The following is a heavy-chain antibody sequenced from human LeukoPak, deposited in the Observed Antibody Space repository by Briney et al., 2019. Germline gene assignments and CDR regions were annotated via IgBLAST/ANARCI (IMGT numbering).Heavy chain of an antibody. CDR2: MNPNSGGT. V-gene: IGHV1-2*02. CDR1: VYTFTSYY. D-gene: IGHD3-10*01. CDR3: ARGAMVRGVLITQGYTAYFDF. J-gene: IGHJ4*02. Sequence: ASVTVSFTASVYTFTSYYIHWVRPAPGQGLEWMGWMNPNSGGTGYAHKFQGRVTMTRDTSISTANMELSGLTSDDAAVYYCARGAMVRGVLITQGYTAYFDFWGQGTLVTVSS.